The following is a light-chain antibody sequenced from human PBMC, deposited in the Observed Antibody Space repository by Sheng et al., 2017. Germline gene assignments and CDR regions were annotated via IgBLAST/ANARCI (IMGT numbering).Light chain of an antibody. J-gene: IGKJ1*01. CDR2: GAS. V-gene: IGKV3-15*01. CDR1: QSVSSN. CDR3: QQYNNWPRT. Sequence: EIVMTQSPATLSVSPGERATLSCRASQSVSSNLAWYQQKPGQAPRLLIYGASTRATGIPARFSGSGSGTEFTLTISSLQSEDFAVYYCQQYNNWPRTFGQGPRWNTN.